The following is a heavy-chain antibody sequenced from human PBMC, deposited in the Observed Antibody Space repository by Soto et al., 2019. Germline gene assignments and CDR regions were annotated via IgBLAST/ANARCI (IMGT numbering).Heavy chain of an antibody. V-gene: IGHV4-61*08. CDR2: VYFSGST. CDR3: ARIPVDTYMIYWSDP. D-gene: IGHD3-16*01. J-gene: IGHJ5*02. Sequence: SETLSLTCSVSGDSVSSGDYYWSWIRQPPGKGLEWIGHVYFSGSTNYIPSLKSRLTMSVDTAKNQFSLKLNSVTAADTAVYYCARIPVDTYMIYWSDPWGQGTRVTVSS. CDR1: GDSVSSGDYY.